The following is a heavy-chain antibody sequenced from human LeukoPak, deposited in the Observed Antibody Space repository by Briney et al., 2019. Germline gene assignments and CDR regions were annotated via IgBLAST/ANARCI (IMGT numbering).Heavy chain of an antibody. V-gene: IGHV1-8*03. J-gene: IGHJ5*02. CDR1: GYTFTSYD. CDR2: MNPNSGNT. D-gene: IGHD3-22*01. Sequence: ASVKVSCKASGYTFTSYDINWVRQATGQGLEWMGWMNPNSGNTGYAQKFQGRVTITRSTSISTAYMELSSLRSEDTAVYYCARSYYYDSSGYYHDWFDPWGQGTLVTVSS. CDR3: ARSYYYDSSGYYHDWFDP.